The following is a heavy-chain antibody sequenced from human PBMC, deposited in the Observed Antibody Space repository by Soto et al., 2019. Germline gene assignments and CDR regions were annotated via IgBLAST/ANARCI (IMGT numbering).Heavy chain of an antibody. Sequence: PSETLSLTCTVSGGSISSSGYYWGWTRQPPGKGLEWIGSIYYSGSTYYNPSLKSRVTISVDTSKNQFSLKLSSVTAADTALYYCAITLTTWGQGTLVTVSS. CDR1: GGSISSSGYY. CDR2: IYYSGST. V-gene: IGHV4-39*01. CDR3: AITLTT. J-gene: IGHJ5*02. D-gene: IGHD4-17*01.